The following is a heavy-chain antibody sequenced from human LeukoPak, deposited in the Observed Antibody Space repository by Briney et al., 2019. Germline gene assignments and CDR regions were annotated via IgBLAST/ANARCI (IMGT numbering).Heavy chain of an antibody. CDR1: GYTFISYD. J-gene: IGHJ4*02. CDR2: ISVYNGNT. Sequence: GASVKVSCKASGYTFISYDISWVRQAPGQGLEWMGWISVYNGNTNYAQKLQDRVTMTTDTSTSTAYMELSRLRSDDTAVYYCARGRTRIAAAGTLGYWGQGTLVTVSS. V-gene: IGHV1-18*01. CDR3: ARGRTRIAAAGTLGY. D-gene: IGHD6-13*01.